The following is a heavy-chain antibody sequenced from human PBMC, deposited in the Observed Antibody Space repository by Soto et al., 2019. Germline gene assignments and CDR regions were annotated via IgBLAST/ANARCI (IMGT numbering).Heavy chain of an antibody. CDR1: GFTFSNYE. Sequence: QPGGSLRLSCAASGFTFSNYEMNWVRQTPGKGLEWVSYISYTGSTIYYADSVRGRFTISRDNSKNSLYLQMNSLKAEDTAVYYCARGLRIYYDRSGLHYWGQGTLVTVSS. CDR2: ISYTGSTI. V-gene: IGHV3-48*03. D-gene: IGHD3-22*01. J-gene: IGHJ4*02. CDR3: ARGLRIYYDRSGLHY.